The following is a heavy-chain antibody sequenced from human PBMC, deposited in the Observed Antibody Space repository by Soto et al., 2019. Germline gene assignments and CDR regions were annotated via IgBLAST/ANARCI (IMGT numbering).Heavy chain of an antibody. CDR2: TYYRSKWYN. J-gene: IGHJ3*02. CDR1: GDSVSSNSAA. D-gene: IGHD6-13*01. Sequence: SQTLSLTCAISGDSVSSNSAAWNWIRQSPSRGLEWLGRTYYRSKWYNDYAVSVKSRITINPDTSKNQFSLQLNSVTPEDTAVYYCARGYSSSWYVGGAFDIWGQGTRVTVSS. V-gene: IGHV6-1*01. CDR3: ARGYSSSWYVGGAFDI.